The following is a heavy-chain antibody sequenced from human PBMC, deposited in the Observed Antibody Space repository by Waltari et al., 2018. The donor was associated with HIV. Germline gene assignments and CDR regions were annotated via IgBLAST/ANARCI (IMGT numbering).Heavy chain of an antibody. CDR1: GGSFTASS. V-gene: IGHV4-34*01. D-gene: IGHD5-12*01. Sequence: QVQLQQWGTALLKPSETLPLTCAVDGGSFTASSWSWFRQPPGKGLEWIGQIDHSGTSHYNPTLKDRLTMSVDTSKNQFSLKLTSATAADTAVFYCARGVFSLIVAGTNFDYWGQGFLVTVSS. CDR2: IDHSGTS. J-gene: IGHJ4*02. CDR3: ARGVFSLIVAGTNFDY.